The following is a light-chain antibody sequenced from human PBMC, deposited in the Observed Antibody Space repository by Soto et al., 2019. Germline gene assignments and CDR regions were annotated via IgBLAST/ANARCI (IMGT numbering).Light chain of an antibody. CDR2: DAS. J-gene: IGKJ3*01. Sequence: DVQMNQSPPSLSASVGDRVTITCRASQTIDRSLNWYQQKPGKAPNLLIYDASNLQSGVPSRFSGSGSGTDFTLTISSLQPDDFATYSCQQSHSLPFTFGPGTKVDIK. CDR1: QTIDRS. V-gene: IGKV1-39*01. CDR3: QQSHSLPFT.